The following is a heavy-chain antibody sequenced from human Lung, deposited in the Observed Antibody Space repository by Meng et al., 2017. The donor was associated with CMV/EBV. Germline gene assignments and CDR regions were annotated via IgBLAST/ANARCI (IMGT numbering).Heavy chain of an antibody. CDR1: GGTFSSYA. D-gene: IGHD2-15*01. CDR2: IIPIFGTA. V-gene: IGHV1-69*05. Sequence: SVKVSCKASGGTFSSYAISWVRQAPGQGLEWMGGIIPIFGTANYAQKFQGRVTITTDESTSTAYMELSSLRSEDTAVYYCARVEMGMVVEDYWGQGTLVTVS. J-gene: IGHJ4*02. CDR3: ARVEMGMVVEDY.